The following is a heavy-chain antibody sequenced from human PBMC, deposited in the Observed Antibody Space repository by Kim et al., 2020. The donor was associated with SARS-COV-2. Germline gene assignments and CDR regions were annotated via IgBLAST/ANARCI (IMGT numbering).Heavy chain of an antibody. CDR3: ARDQGGIAARDPLPDY. J-gene: IGHJ4*02. CDR2: IWYDGSNK. Sequence: GGSLRLSCAASGFTFSSYGMYWVRQAPGKGLEWVAVIWYDGSNKYYADSVKGRFTISRDNSKNTLYLQMNSLRAEDTAVYYCARDQGGIAARDPLPDYWGQGTLVTVSS. V-gene: IGHV3-33*01. D-gene: IGHD6-6*01. CDR1: GFTFSSYG.